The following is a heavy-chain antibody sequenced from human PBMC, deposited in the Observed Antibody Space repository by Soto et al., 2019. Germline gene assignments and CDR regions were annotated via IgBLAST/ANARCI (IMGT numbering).Heavy chain of an antibody. Sequence: ASVKVSCKASGGTFSSYAISWVRRAPGQGLEWMGGIIPIFGTANYAQKFQGRVTITADESTSTAYMELSSLRSEDTAVYYCARAELLSVVIAPFYYYYYGMDVWGQGTTATVSS. V-gene: IGHV1-69*13. J-gene: IGHJ6*02. D-gene: IGHD2-2*01. CDR2: IIPIFGTA. CDR1: GGTFSSYA. CDR3: ARAELLSVVIAPFYYYYYGMDV.